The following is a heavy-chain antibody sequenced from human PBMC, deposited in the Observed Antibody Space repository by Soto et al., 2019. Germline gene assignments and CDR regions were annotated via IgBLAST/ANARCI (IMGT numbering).Heavy chain of an antibody. CDR3: ATGVDNDKVGH. CDR2: IHYTGSI. J-gene: IGHJ4*02. Sequence: QVRLQESGPGLVKPSETLSLTCTVSTDSLRGSYWSWVRQPPGKRPEWIGCIHYTGSIHYNPSLSSRVTISEGSSKNQFSLRLSSVTAADTAVHYCATGVDNDKVGHWGQGTLVTVSS. D-gene: IGHD2-8*01. CDR1: TDSLRGSY. V-gene: IGHV4-59*01.